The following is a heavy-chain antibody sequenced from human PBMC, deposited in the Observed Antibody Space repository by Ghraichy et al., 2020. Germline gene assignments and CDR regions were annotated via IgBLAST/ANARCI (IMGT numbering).Heavy chain of an antibody. V-gene: IGHV3-48*02. CDR3: ARASAVVRYYYYDAMDV. CDR2: ITSSSRFI. D-gene: IGHD4-23*01. CDR1: GFTFSSYN. J-gene: IGHJ6*02. Sequence: GGSLRLSCEASGFTFSSYNLNWVRQAPGKGPEWISYITSSSRFISYADSVKGRFTISRDNAKNSLYLQMNSLRDEDTAVYYCARASAVVRYYYYDAMDVWGQGTTVTLSS.